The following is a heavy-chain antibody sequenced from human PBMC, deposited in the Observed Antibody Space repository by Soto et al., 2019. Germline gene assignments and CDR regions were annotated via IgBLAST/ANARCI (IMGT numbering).Heavy chain of an antibody. CDR2: ITGSSSTR. Sequence: EVQLVESGGGLVQPGGSLRLSCAASGFTFSTSSMIWVRQAPGKGLEWVSYITGSSSTRHYADSVKGRFTISRDNAKNPMYLQMNRLRDEDTAVYYCARDDYDLWSGPGDYWGQGTLVTVSS. CDR1: GFTFSTSS. V-gene: IGHV3-48*02. CDR3: ARDDYDLWSGPGDY. J-gene: IGHJ4*02. D-gene: IGHD3-3*01.